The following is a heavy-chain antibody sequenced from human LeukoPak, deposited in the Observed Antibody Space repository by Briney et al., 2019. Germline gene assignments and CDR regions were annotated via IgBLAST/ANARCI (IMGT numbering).Heavy chain of an antibody. V-gene: IGHV3-48*03. Sequence: GGSLRLSCAASGFTFSSYEMNWVRQAPGKGLEWVSYISRSASTIYYADSVKGRFTISRDNAKDSLYLQMNSLRAEDTAVYYCARGYDSGSYYVYWGQGTLVTVSS. D-gene: IGHD3-22*01. J-gene: IGHJ4*02. CDR3: ARGYDSGSYYVY. CDR2: ISRSASTI. CDR1: GFTFSSYE.